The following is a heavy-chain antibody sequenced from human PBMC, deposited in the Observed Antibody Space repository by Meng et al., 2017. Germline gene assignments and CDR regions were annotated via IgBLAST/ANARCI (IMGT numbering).Heavy chain of an antibody. CDR3: ARDPDIVGATHFDY. Sequence: QVRLVESGGGVVQPGRSLRLSCAASGFTFSSYAMHWVRQAPGKGLEWVAVISYDGSNKYYADSVKGRFTISRDNSKNTLYLQMNSLRAEDTAVYYCARDPDIVGATHFDYWGQGTLVTVSS. CDR2: ISYDGSNK. D-gene: IGHD1-26*01. V-gene: IGHV3-30*01. J-gene: IGHJ4*02. CDR1: GFTFSSYA.